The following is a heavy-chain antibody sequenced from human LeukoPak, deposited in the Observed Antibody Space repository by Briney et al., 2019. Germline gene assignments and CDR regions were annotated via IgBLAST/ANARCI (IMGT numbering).Heavy chain of an antibody. CDR1: GGSFSGYY. V-gene: IGHV4-34*01. CDR2: INHSGST. Sequence: PSETLSLTCAVYGGSFSGYYWSWIRQPPGKGLEWTGEINHSGSTNYNPSLKSRVTISVDTSKNQFSLKLSSVTAADTAVYYCARQSYYYGSGSYSVAFDIWGQGTMVTVSS. J-gene: IGHJ3*02. CDR3: ARQSYYYGSGSYSVAFDI. D-gene: IGHD3-10*01.